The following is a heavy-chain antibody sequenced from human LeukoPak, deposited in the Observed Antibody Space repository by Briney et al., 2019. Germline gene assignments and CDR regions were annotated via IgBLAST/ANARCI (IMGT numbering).Heavy chain of an antibody. D-gene: IGHD1-1*01. Sequence: PSETLSLTCTVSGGSISSYYWSWIRQPPGKGLEWIGYIYYSGSTNYNPSLKSRVTMSVDTSKNQFSLKLSSVTAADTAVYYCARNLQLGPYYYYGMDVWGQGTTVTVSS. CDR1: GGSISSYY. V-gene: IGHV4-59*12. J-gene: IGHJ6*02. CDR2: IYYSGST. CDR3: ARNLQLGPYYYYGMDV.